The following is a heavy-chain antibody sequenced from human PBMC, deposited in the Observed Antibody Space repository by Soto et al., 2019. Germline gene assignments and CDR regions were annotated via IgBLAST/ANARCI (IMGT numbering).Heavy chain of an antibody. CDR3: ASLHQRGGSIDY. CDR1: GGSISSYY. Sequence: QVQLQESGPGLVKPSETLSLTCTVSGGSISSYYWSWIRQPPGKGLEWIGYIYYSGSTSYNPSLKSRVTISVYTSANQCSLRLRSVTAADTAVYYRASLHQRGGSIDYWGQGTLVTVSS. J-gene: IGHJ4*02. CDR2: IYYSGST. D-gene: IGHD2-15*01. V-gene: IGHV4-59*08.